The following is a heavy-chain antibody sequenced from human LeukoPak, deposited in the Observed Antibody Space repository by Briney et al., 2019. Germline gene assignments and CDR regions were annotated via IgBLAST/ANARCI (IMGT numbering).Heavy chain of an antibody. V-gene: IGHV4-59*01. CDR2: VHYAWNA. J-gene: IGHJ6*02. Sequence: SETLSLTCSVSGGSIGSYHWSWIRQPPGKGLEWIGHVHYAWNAKYNPSLKSRVTISLDRSSNQFSLRLSSVSAADTAVYYCARVASKGGMDVWGQGTTVTVSS. CDR1: GGSIGSYH. CDR3: ARVASKGGMDV.